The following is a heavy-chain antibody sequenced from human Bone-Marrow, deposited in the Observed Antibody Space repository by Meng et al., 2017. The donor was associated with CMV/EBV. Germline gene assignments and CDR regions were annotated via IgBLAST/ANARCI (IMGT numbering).Heavy chain of an antibody. CDR3: ARDGKDIVVEPAAQEGWFDP. Sequence: GGSLRLSCAASGFTFSSYWMSWVRQAPGKGLEWVANIKQDGTEKYYVDSVKGRFTISRDNVKNSVYLQMNSLRAEDTAVYYCARDGKDIVVEPAAQEGWFDPWGQGTLVTVSS. CDR2: IKQDGTEK. CDR1: GFTFSSYW. D-gene: IGHD2-2*01. V-gene: IGHV3-7*01. J-gene: IGHJ5*02.